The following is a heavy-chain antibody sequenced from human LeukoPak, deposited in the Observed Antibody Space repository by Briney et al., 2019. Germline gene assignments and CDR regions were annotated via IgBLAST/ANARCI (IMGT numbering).Heavy chain of an antibody. CDR1: GFSFSRYA. D-gene: IGHD3-3*01. V-gene: IGHV3-33*01. CDR3: ARESTYDFWSGYSGGNNWFDP. Sequence: GGSLRLSCTTSGFSFSRYAMHWVRQAPGKGLEWVAAIYSGGSNKNHVDSVKGRFTISRDNAKNSLYLQMNSLRAEDTAVYYCARESTYDFWSGYSGGNNWFDPWGQGTLVTVSS. J-gene: IGHJ5*02. CDR2: IYSGGSNK.